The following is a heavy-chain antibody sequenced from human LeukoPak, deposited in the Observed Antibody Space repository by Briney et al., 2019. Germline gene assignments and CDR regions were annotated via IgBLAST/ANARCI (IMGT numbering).Heavy chain of an antibody. CDR3: ARDAYDTSAYYYFDY. J-gene: IGHJ4*02. CDR1: GLTFRSYA. V-gene: IGHV3-48*02. Sequence: GGSLRLSCAASGLTFRSYAMQCVRQAPGKGLEWVSYITYNSGTIFYADSVKGRFTISRDNAKNSLYLQMNSLRDEDTAVYYCARDAYDTSAYYYFDYWGQGTLVTVSS. CDR2: ITYNSGTI. D-gene: IGHD3-22*01.